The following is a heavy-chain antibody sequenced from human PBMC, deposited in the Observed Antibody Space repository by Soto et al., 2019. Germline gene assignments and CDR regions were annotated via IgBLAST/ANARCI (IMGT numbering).Heavy chain of an antibody. V-gene: IGHV1-24*01. D-gene: IGHD5-12*01. J-gene: IGHJ4*02. Sequence: ASVKVSCKVAGGPFSSLPISWVRQAPGKGLEWMGGFDPEDGETIYAQKFQGRVTMTEDTSTDTAYMELSSLRSEDTAVYYCARGRGYSGYDLYYFDYWGQGTLVTVSS. CDR2: FDPEDGET. CDR1: GGPFSSLP. CDR3: ARGRGYSGYDLYYFDY.